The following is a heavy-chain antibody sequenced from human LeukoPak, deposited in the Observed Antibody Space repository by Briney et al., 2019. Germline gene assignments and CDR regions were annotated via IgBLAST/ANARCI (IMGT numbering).Heavy chain of an antibody. CDR2: IYTGGST. D-gene: IGHD2-8*01. J-gene: IGHJ3*02. V-gene: IGHV3-53*01. CDR1: GFTFSSYS. CDR3: ARAGLIDAFDI. Sequence: GGSLRLSCAASGFTFSSYSMNWVRQAPGKGLEWVSVIYTGGSTNYAGSVKGRFTISRDISKNTLYLQMKSLRAEDTAVYYCARAGLIDAFDIWGQGTMVTVSS.